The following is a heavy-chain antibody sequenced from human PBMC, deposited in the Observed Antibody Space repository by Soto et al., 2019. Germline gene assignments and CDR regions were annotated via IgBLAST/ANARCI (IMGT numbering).Heavy chain of an antibody. J-gene: IGHJ4*02. V-gene: IGHV3-23*01. D-gene: IGHD2-21*01. CDR1: GFAFNSFC. Sequence: GGSLRLSCAASGFAFNSFCMSWVRQAPGKGLDWVSGISSGGVSTWYADSVRGRFTISRDNSKNILYLEINSLRAEDTARYYCAKEGAVVTFEKWGEGTMVTVSS. CDR3: AKEGAVVTFEK. CDR2: ISSGGVST.